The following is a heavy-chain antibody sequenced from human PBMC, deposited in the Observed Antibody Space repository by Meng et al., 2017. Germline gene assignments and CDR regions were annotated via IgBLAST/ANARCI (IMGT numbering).Heavy chain of an antibody. D-gene: IGHD3-9*01. Sequence: ASVKVSCKASGYTFTSYDINWVRQATGQGLEWMGWMNPNSGNTGYAQKFQGRVTMTRNTSISTAYMELSSLRSEDTAVYYCARGLGRPNYDILTGYYIHMGFLGYWGQGTLVTVSS. CDR3: ARGLGRPNYDILTGYYIHMGFLGY. V-gene: IGHV1-8*01. CDR1: GYTFTSYD. J-gene: IGHJ4*02. CDR2: MNPNSGNT.